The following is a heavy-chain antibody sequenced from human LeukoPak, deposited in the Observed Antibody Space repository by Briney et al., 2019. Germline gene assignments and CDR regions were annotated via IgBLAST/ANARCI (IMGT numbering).Heavy chain of an antibody. CDR1: GGTFSSYA. D-gene: IGHD3-22*01. Sequence: GASVKVSCKASGGTFSSYAISWVRQAPGQGLEWMGGIIPIFGTANYAQKFQGRATITADESTSTVYMELSSLRSEDTAVYYCARAPYYYDSSGPFDYWGQGTLVTVSS. J-gene: IGHJ4*02. CDR3: ARAPYYYDSSGPFDY. CDR2: IIPIFGTA. V-gene: IGHV1-69*13.